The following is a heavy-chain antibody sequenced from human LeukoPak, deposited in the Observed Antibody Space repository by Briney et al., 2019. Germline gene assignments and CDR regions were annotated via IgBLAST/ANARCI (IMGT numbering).Heavy chain of an antibody. D-gene: IGHD6-13*01. CDR2: ISFNSDYI. J-gene: IGHJ4*02. V-gene: IGHV3-21*01. CDR3: ARYPPSSSWYFFDY. Sequence: PGGSLRLSCVVSGFTFSAYSMNWVRQAPGKGLEWVSSISFNSDYIYYADSVKGRFTISRDDAKNSLYLQMNRLRAEDTAVYYRARYPPSSSWYFFDYWGQGTLVTVSS. CDR1: GFTFSAYS.